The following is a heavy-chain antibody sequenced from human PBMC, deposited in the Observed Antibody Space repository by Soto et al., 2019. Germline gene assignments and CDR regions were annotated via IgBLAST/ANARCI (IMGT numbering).Heavy chain of an antibody. CDR1: GFTFSSYW. CDR3: ATARGSGLPEENWLDS. V-gene: IGHV3-7*01. D-gene: IGHD3-10*01. Sequence: EVQLVESGGGLVQPGGSLSLSCAASGFTFSSYWMSWVRQAPGKGLEWVAHIKQDGSEKYYVDSVKGRFTISRDNAKNSLSLQMNSRRAEDTAVYYCATARGSGLPEENWLDSWGQGTLVTVSS. CDR2: IKQDGSEK. J-gene: IGHJ5*01.